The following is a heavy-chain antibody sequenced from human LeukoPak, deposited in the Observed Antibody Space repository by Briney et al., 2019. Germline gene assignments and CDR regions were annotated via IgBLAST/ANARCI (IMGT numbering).Heavy chain of an antibody. V-gene: IGHV1-24*01. CDR2: FDPEDGET. Sequence: ASVKVSCKVSGYTLTELSMHWVRQAPGKGLEWMGGFDPEDGETIYAQKFQGRVTMTEDTSTDTAYMELSSLRSEDTAVYYCATASLDTAMAPVGMDVWGQGTTVTVSS. D-gene: IGHD5-18*01. J-gene: IGHJ6*02. CDR1: GYTLTELS. CDR3: ATASLDTAMAPVGMDV.